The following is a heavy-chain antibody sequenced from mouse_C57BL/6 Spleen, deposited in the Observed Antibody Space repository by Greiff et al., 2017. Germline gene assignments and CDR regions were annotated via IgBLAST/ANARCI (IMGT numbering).Heavy chain of an antibody. Sequence: EVMLVESGEGLVKPGGSLKLSCAASGLTFSSYAMSWVRQTPEKRLEWVAYISSGGDYIYYADTVKGRFTISRDNARNTLYLQMSSLKSEYTAMYYCTRDQRGLRLSYAMDYWGQGTSVTVAS. CDR3: TRDQRGLRLSYAMDY. V-gene: IGHV5-9-1*02. D-gene: IGHD2-4*01. CDR2: ISSGGDYI. CDR1: GLTFSSYA. J-gene: IGHJ4*01.